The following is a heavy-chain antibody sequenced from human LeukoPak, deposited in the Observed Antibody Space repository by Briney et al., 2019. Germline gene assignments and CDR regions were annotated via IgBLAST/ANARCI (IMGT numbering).Heavy chain of an antibody. Sequence: SETLSLTCTVSGGSISSYYWSWIRQPAGEGLEWIGRIYASGSTNYSPSLKSRVTMSVDASKNQFSVKLSSVTAADTAVYYCARDGSQLLNNWFDPWGQGTLVTVSS. D-gene: IGHD2-2*01. CDR1: GGSISSYY. CDR2: IYASGST. J-gene: IGHJ5*02. CDR3: ARDGSQLLNNWFDP. V-gene: IGHV4-4*07.